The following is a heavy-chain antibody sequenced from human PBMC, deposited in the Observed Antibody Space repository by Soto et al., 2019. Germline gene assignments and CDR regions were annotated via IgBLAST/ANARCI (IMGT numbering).Heavy chain of an antibody. D-gene: IGHD3-3*01. J-gene: IGHJ3*02. CDR2: ISYDGSNK. CDR3: AKEEEYYDFWSGFPNAFDI. Sequence: PGGSLRLSCAASGFTFRSYGMHWVRQAPGKGLERVAVISYDGSNKYYADSVKGRFTISRDNSKNTLYLQMNSLRAEDTAVYYCAKEEEYYDFWSGFPNAFDIWGQGTMVTVSS. CDR1: GFTFRSYG. V-gene: IGHV3-30*18.